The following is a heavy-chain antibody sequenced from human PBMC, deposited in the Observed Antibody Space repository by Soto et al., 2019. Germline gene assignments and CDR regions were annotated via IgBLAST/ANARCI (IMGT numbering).Heavy chain of an antibody. J-gene: IGHJ4*02. Sequence: GGSLRLSCVASGFIFSNYWMSWLRQAPGKWLEWVANIKQDGSEKYYVDSVKGRFTISKDNAKNSLYLQMNSLRAEDAAVYYCASFVVAATRYFDYWGQGXLVTVYS. CDR1: GFIFSNYW. V-gene: IGHV3-7*01. CDR2: IKQDGSEK. CDR3: ASFVVAATRYFDY. D-gene: IGHD2-15*01.